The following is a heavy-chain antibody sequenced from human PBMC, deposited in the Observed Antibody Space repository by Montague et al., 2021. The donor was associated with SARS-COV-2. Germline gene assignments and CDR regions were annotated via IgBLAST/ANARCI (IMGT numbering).Heavy chain of an antibody. J-gene: IGHJ2*01. V-gene: IGHV4-59*08. CDR2: IFYSGSS. CDR1: GGSISSYY. Sequence: SETLSLTCTVSGGSISSYYWSWIRQPPGKGLEYIGYIFYSGSSTYNPSLKSRVTMSVDTSKNQFSLKLTSVTAADTAVYYCVRFQEGKFDSRTYSPFWYFGLWGRGTLVTVSS. CDR3: VRFQEGKFDSRTYSPFWYFGL. D-gene: IGHD1-7*01.